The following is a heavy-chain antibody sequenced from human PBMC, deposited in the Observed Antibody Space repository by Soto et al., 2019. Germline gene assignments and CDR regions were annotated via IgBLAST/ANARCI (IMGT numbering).Heavy chain of an antibody. CDR1: GFTFSSYA. D-gene: IGHD3-9*01. J-gene: IGHJ6*02. Sequence: PGGSLRLSCADSGFTFSSYAMSWVRQAPGKGLEWVSAISGSGGSTYYADSVKGRFTISRDNSKNTLYLQMNSLRAEDTAVYYCTKVTVLRYFDWTRKTHYGLDVWGQGTTVTVSS. CDR3: TKVTVLRYFDWTRKTHYGLDV. V-gene: IGHV3-23*01. CDR2: ISGSGGST.